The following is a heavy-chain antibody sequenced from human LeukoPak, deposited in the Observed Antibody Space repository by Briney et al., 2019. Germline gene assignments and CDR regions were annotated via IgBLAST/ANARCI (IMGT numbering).Heavy chain of an antibody. CDR2: ITSSSSSI. Sequence: GGSLRLSCAASGFSFSSYSLNWVRQAPGKGLEWVSSITSSSSSIYYADSVKGRFTISRDNAKNSLYLQMNSLRAEDTAVYSCAREAAGGTKGVSGTFDIWGQGTMVTVSS. CDR3: AREAAGGTKGVSGTFDI. CDR1: GFSFSSYS. D-gene: IGHD6-13*01. V-gene: IGHV3-21*01. J-gene: IGHJ3*02.